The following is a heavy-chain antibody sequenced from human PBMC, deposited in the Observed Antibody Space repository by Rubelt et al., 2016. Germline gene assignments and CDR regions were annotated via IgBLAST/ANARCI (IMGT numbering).Heavy chain of an antibody. V-gene: IGHV4-59*01. Sequence: QVQLQESGPGLVKPSETLSLTCTVSGGSISSYYWSWIRQPPGKGLEWIGYIYYSGSTNYNPSLKSRVTISVDTSKYHFSLKLSSVTAADTAVYYCASLLNCSGGSCYSNWFDPWGQGTLVTVSS. CDR3: ASLLNCSGGSCYSNWFDP. D-gene: IGHD2-15*01. CDR1: GGSISSYY. J-gene: IGHJ5*02. CDR2: IYYSGST.